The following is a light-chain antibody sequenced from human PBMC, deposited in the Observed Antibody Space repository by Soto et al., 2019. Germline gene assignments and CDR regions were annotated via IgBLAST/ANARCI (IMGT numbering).Light chain of an antibody. CDR3: QQCYSYPRT. J-gene: IGKJ1*01. Sequence: AALVDRVCLTSQASQSINNYLDWYKQTPGKPPELLIFGVSNLESGVPSRFSGSGSGTDLTLTIARLQPEDFATYYCQQCYSYPRTFGQGTKVDI. CDR1: QSINNY. CDR2: GVS. V-gene: IGKV1-39*01.